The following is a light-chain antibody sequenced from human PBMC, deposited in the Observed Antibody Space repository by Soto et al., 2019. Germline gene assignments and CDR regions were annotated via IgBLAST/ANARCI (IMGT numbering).Light chain of an antibody. CDR3: HHYGSSLWA. CDR2: GAS. V-gene: IGKV3-20*01. Sequence: DIVLTQSPGSLSLSPGERVTLSCRASQSVGSAYLAWYQQKPGQAPRLLIYGASSRAPGIPDRFSGIGSGTDFTLTISRLGPEDFAVYYCHHYGSSLWACGQGNKVEIK. J-gene: IGKJ1*01. CDR1: QSVGSAY.